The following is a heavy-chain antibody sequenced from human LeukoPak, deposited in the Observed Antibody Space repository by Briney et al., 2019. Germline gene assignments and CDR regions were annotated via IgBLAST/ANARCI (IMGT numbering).Heavy chain of an antibody. CDR3: ARCKWYYDNYHYYYMDV. J-gene: IGHJ6*03. CDR1: GFTVNSNY. CDR2: IYSGGTT. V-gene: IGHV3-53*01. D-gene: IGHD1-7*01. Sequence: PGGSLRLSCAASGFTVNSNYMSSVRQTPGKGLEWVSLIYSGGTTYYADSVKGRFTISRDSSKNTLYLQMNSLRAEDTAVYYCARCKWYYDNYHYYYMDVWGKGTTVTVSS.